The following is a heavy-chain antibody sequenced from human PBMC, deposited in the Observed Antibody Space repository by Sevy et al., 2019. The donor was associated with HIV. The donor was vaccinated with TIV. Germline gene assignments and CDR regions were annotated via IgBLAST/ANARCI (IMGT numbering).Heavy chain of an antibody. V-gene: IGHV3-20*04. Sequence: GGSLRLSCAASGFTFSDHAMSWVRQTPGRGLEWVSCINWKADNTGYADSLKGRFTISRDNAKNSLYLQIHSLRAEDTAVYYCARDRRTLNYYASSGYNYYFDYWGQGTLVTVSS. CDR3: ARDRRTLNYYASSGYNYYFDY. CDR1: GFTFSDHA. D-gene: IGHD3-22*01. CDR2: INWKADNT. J-gene: IGHJ4*02.